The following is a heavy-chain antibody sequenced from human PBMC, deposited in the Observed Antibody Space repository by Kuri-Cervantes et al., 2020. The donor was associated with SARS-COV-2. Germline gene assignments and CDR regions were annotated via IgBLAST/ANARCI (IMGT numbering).Heavy chain of an antibody. Sequence: GESLKISCAASGFTFSSYWMHWVRQAPGKGLVWVSRINSDGSSTSYGGSVKGRFNISRDNAKNTLYLQMNSLRAEDTAVYYCSRAPDYCDYYYYGMDVWGQGTTVTVSS. CDR2: INSDGSST. D-gene: IGHD4-17*01. CDR1: GFTFSSYW. CDR3: SRAPDYCDYYYYGMDV. V-gene: IGHV3-74*01. J-gene: IGHJ6*02.